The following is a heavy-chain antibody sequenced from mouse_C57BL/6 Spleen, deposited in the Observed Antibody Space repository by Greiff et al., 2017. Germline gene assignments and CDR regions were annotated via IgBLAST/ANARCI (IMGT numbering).Heavy chain of an antibody. CDR1: GYAFSSSW. J-gene: IGHJ4*01. Sequence: VQLQQSGPELVKPGASVKISCKASGYAFSSSWMNWVKQRPGKGLEWIGRIYPGDGDTNYNGKFKGKATLTADKSSSTAYMQLSSLTSEDSAVYFCARSWDDGYCLYAMDYWGQGTSVTVSS. D-gene: IGHD2-3*01. CDR3: ARSWDDGYCLYAMDY. V-gene: IGHV1-82*01. CDR2: IYPGDGDT.